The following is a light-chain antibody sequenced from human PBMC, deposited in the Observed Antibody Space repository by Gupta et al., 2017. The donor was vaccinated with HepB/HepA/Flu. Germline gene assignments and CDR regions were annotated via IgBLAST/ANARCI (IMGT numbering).Light chain of an antibody. J-gene: IGKJ1*01. CDR3: MQALQTPWT. Sequence: IVLTQPPLSLPVTPGEPASISCRSSQSLLHSNGYNYLDWYLQKPGQSPQLLIYLGSNRASGVPDRFSGSGSGTDFTLKISRVEAEDVGVYYCMQALQTPWTFGQGTKVEIK. CDR2: LGS. CDR1: QSLLHSNGYNY. V-gene: IGKV2-28*01.